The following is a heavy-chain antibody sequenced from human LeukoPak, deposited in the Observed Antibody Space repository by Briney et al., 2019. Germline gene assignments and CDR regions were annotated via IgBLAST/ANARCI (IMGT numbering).Heavy chain of an antibody. CDR2: ISPYNGNT. CDR3: ARQGDGYNPYYFDY. V-gene: IGHV1-18*01. J-gene: IGHJ4*02. CDR1: GYTFTSYG. D-gene: IGHD5-24*01. Sequence: ASVKVSCKASGYTFTSYGISWVRQAPGQGLEWMGWISPYNGNTDYAQRLQGRVTMTTDTSTSTAYMELRSLRSDDTAVYYCARQGDGYNPYYFDYWGQGTLVTVSS.